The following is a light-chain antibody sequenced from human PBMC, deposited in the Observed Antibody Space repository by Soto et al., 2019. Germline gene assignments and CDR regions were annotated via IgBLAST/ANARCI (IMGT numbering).Light chain of an antibody. V-gene: IGKV3-15*01. CDR1: QSVSSN. Sequence: EIVMTQSPATLSVSPGERATLSCGASQSVSSNLAWYQQKPGQAPRLLIYGASTRATGIPARFSGSGSGTEFTLTISSLQSEDFAVYYCQQYNNWPRDTFGQGTKLEIK. CDR3: QQYNNWPRDT. J-gene: IGKJ2*01. CDR2: GAS.